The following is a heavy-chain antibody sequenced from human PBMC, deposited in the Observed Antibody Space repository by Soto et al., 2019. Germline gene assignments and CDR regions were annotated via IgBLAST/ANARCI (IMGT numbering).Heavy chain of an antibody. CDR2: ISYDGSNK. Sequence: HPGGSLRLSCAASGFTFSSYGMHWVRQAPGKGLEWVAVISYDGSNKYYADSVKGRFTISRDNSKNTLYLQMNSLRAEDTAVYYCAKDRIFGVVIGYYYYYGMDVWGQGTTVTVSS. J-gene: IGHJ6*02. CDR1: GFTFSSYG. V-gene: IGHV3-30*18. D-gene: IGHD3-3*02. CDR3: AKDRIFGVVIGYYYYYGMDV.